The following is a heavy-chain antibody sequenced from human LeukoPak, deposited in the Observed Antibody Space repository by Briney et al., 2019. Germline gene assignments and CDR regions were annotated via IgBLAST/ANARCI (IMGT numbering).Heavy chain of an antibody. Sequence: ASVKVSCKASGYTFTSYDINWVRQATGQGLEWMGWMNPNSGNTGYAQKFQGRVTMTRNTSISTAYMELSSLRSEDTAVYYCARAPLRFLEWLFRHDAFDIWGQGTMVTVPS. CDR2: MNPNSGNT. CDR1: GYTFTSYD. J-gene: IGHJ3*02. CDR3: ARAPLRFLEWLFRHDAFDI. D-gene: IGHD3-3*01. V-gene: IGHV1-8*01.